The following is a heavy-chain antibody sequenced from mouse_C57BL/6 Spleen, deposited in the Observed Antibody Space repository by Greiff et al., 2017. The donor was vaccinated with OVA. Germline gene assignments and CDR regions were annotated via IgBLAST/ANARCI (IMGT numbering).Heavy chain of an antibody. CDR2: IDPETGGN. Sequence: QVQLQQSGAELVRPGASVTLSCKASGYTFTDYEMHWVKQTPGHGLEWIGAIDPETGGNAYNQKFKGKAKLTAAKSSSTAYMELRSLTSEDSAVYYCTRWSYYGSSSAMYYWGQGTSVTVSS. J-gene: IGHJ4*01. D-gene: IGHD1-1*01. CDR3: TRWSYYGSSSAMYY. V-gene: IGHV1-15*01. CDR1: GYTFTDYE.